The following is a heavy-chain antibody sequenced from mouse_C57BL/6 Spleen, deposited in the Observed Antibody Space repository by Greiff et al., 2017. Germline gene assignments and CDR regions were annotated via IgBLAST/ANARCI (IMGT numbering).Heavy chain of an antibody. CDR1: GFTFSSYA. J-gene: IGHJ4*01. CDR3: SRGWSYYAMDY. V-gene: IGHV5-4*03. Sequence: EVKVEESGGGLVKPGGSLKLSCAASGFTFSSYAMSWVRQTPEKRLEWVATISDGGSYTYYPDNVKGRVTISRDNAKNNLYLQMSHLKSEDTAMYYCSRGWSYYAMDYWGQGTSVTVSS. CDR2: ISDGGSYT.